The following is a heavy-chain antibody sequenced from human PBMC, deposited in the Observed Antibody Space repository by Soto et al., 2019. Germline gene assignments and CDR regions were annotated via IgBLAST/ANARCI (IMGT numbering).Heavy chain of an antibody. CDR1: GGTFSSCA. D-gene: IGHD5-18*01. J-gene: IGHJ4*02. CDR2: IIPIFGTA. Sequence: SVKVSCKASGGTFSSCAISWVRQARGQGLEWMGGIIPIFGTANYAQKFQGRVTITADESTSTAYMELSSLRSEDTAVYYCAREGDTAMVTPHFDYWGQGTLVTVSS. CDR3: AREGDTAMVTPHFDY. V-gene: IGHV1-69*13.